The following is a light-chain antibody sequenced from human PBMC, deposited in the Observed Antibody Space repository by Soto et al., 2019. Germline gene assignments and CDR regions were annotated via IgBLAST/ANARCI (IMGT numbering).Light chain of an antibody. Sequence: EIAMTQSPATLSVSPGERATLSCRASQSISTKLAWYQQIPGPPPSRLIYSASTRATCVPARFTGSGSGSDFTLTISWLQSEDFAIYYCQQGHNWPLTFGQGTRLEI. CDR3: QQGHNWPLT. V-gene: IGKV3-15*01. CDR2: SAS. J-gene: IGKJ2*01. CDR1: QSISTK.